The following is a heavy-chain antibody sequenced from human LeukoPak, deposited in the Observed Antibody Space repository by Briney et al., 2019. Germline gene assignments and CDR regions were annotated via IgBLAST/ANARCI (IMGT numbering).Heavy chain of an antibody. D-gene: IGHD6-19*01. CDR3: ARDAQWLALREYYFDY. CDR1: GYTFTGYY. Sequence: ASVKVSCKASGYTFTGYYMHWVRQAPGQGLEWMGRINPNSGGTNYAQKFQGRVTMTRGTSISTAYMELSRLRSDDTAVYYRARDAQWLALREYYFDYWGQGTLVTVSS. V-gene: IGHV1-2*06. J-gene: IGHJ4*02. CDR2: INPNSGGT.